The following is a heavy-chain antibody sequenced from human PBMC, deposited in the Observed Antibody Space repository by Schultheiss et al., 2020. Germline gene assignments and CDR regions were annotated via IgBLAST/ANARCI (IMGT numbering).Heavy chain of an antibody. D-gene: IGHD1-26*01. CDR3: ARGISYYTFDY. CDR2: INQSGST. Sequence: SETLPLTCTVSGGSISSGGYYWSWIRQHPGKGLEWIGEINQSGSTKYNPSLKSRVTISVDTSKNQFSLKLSSVTAADTAVYYCARGISYYTFDYWGQGTLVTVSS. J-gene: IGHJ4*02. V-gene: IGHV4-30-4*08. CDR1: GGSISSGGYY.